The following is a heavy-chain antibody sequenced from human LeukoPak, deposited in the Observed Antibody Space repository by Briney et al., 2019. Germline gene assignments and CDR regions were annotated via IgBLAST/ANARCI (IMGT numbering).Heavy chain of an antibody. D-gene: IGHD3-22*01. Sequence: GASVKVSCKASGYTFTSYYMHWVRQAPGQGLEWMGIINPSGGSTSYAQKFQGRVTMTRDMPTSTVYMELSSLRSEDTAVYYCARGGDYYDSSGYYDITNDYWGQGTLVTVSS. V-gene: IGHV1-46*01. CDR2: INPSGGST. CDR3: ARGGDYYDSSGYYDITNDY. J-gene: IGHJ4*02. CDR1: GYTFTSYY.